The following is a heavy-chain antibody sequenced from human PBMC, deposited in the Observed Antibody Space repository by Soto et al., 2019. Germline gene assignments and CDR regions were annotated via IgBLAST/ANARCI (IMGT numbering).Heavy chain of an antibody. V-gene: IGHV1-69*13. CDR3: AVYDSWPGSTPQVRRPPSYYYGIDV. J-gene: IGHJ6*02. CDR1: VGTFGSYA. D-gene: IGHD3-3*01. CDR2: VIPIFGTA. Sequence: SVKVSCKASVGTFGSYAISWVRQAPGQGLEWMGGVIPIFGTANYAQKVQGRVTITADESTSTAYMELTSLRSEDTAVYYCAVYDSWPGSTPQVRRPPSYYYGIDVWRQGTTVTFCS.